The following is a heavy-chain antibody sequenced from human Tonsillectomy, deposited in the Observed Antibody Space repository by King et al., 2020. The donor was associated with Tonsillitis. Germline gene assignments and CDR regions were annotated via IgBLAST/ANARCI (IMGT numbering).Heavy chain of an antibody. CDR1: GFTFSSYA. V-gene: IGHV3-30*04. CDR2: ISYDGSNK. CDR3: ARLDSGSYYSY. Sequence: VQLVESGGGVVQPGRSLRLSCAASGFTFSSYAMHWVRQAPGKGLEWVAVISYDGSNKYYADSVKSRFTISRDNSKNTLYLQMNSLRAEDTAVYYCARLDSGSYYSYWGQGTLVTVSS. D-gene: IGHD1-26*01. J-gene: IGHJ4*02.